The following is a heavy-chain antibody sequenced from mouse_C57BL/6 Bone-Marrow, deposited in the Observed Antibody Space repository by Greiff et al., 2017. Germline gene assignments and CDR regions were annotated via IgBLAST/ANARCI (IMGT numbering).Heavy chain of an antibody. Sequence: VQLQQSGAELVKPGASVKISCKASGYAFSSYWMNWVKQRPGKGLEWIGQIYPGDGDTNYNGKFKGKATLTADKSSSTAYMQLSSLTSEDSAVYFCARSQLLRCYYAMDYWGQGTSVTVSS. V-gene: IGHV1-80*01. CDR2: IYPGDGDT. CDR3: ARSQLLRCYYAMDY. CDR1: GYAFSSYW. J-gene: IGHJ4*01. D-gene: IGHD1-1*01.